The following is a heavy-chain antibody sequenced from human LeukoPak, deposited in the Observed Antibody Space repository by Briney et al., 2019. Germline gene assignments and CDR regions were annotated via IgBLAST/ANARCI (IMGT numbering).Heavy chain of an antibody. J-gene: IGHJ4*02. CDR3: AKDRTRSDF. V-gene: IGHV3-23*01. Sequence: PGGSLRLSCVASGFTFSCNAMSWVRQAPGKGLEWVSAISGSGVTTYYADYVKGRFTISRDNSKNTLFLQMNSLRVEDTAVYYCAKDRTRSDFWGQGTLVTVSS. CDR1: GFTFSCNA. CDR2: ISGSGVTT. D-gene: IGHD3/OR15-3a*01.